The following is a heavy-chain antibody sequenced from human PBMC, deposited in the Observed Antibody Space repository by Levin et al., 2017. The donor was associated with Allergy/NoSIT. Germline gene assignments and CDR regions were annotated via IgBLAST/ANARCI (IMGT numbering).Heavy chain of an antibody. D-gene: IGHD2-21*01. Sequence: QPGGSLRLSCEASGFTFSNYWMNWVRQAPGKGPEWLANIRQDANDMYYVDSVKGRFTISRDNAKNSLYLQLTSLRPEDTAVYYCARDVIARGAFDIWGQGTMVTVSS. CDR1: GFTFSNYW. V-gene: IGHV3-7*01. CDR2: IRQDANDM. J-gene: IGHJ3*02. CDR3: ARDVIARGAFDI.